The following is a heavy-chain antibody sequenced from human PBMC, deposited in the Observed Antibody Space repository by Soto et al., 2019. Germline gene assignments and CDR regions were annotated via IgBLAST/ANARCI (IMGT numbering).Heavy chain of an antibody. CDR2: IIPIFGTA. V-gene: IGHV1-69*12. CDR3: ARVDDYGGNSGGWFDP. Sequence: QVQLVQSGAEVKKPGSSVKVSCKASGGTFSSYAISWVRQAPGQGLEWMGGIIPIFGTANYAQKFQGRVTITADESTSTAYTELSSLRSEDTAVYYCARVDDYGGNSGGWFDPWGQGTLVTVSS. CDR1: GGTFSSYA. J-gene: IGHJ5*02. D-gene: IGHD4-17*01.